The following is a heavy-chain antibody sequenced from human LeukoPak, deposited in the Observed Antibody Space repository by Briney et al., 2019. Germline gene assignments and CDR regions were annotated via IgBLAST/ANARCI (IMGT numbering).Heavy chain of an antibody. V-gene: IGHV4-30-2*01. CDR3: ARLNYGGNSGLDY. CDR2: IYHSGST. D-gene: IGHD4-23*01. CDR1: GGSISSGGYS. J-gene: IGHJ4*02. Sequence: PSQTLSLTCAVSGGSISSGGYSWSWIRQPPGKGLEWIGYIYHSGSTYYNPSLKSRVTISVDRSKNQFSQKLSSVTAADTAVYYCARLNYGGNSGLDYWGQGTLVTVSS.